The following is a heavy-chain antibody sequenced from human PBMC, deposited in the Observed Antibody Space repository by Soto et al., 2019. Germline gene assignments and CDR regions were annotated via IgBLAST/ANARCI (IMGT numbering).Heavy chain of an antibody. V-gene: IGHV4-31*03. CDR3: ARDRIDSSGYSPHQGPYYYYGMDV. J-gene: IGHJ6*02. D-gene: IGHD3-22*01. Sequence: SETLSLTCTVSGGSISSGGYYWSWIRQHPGKGLEWIGYIYYSGSTYYNPSLKSRVTISVDTSKNQFSLKLSSVTAADTAVYYCARDRIDSSGYSPHQGPYYYYGMDVWGQGTTVTVSS. CDR2: IYYSGST. CDR1: GGSISSGGYY.